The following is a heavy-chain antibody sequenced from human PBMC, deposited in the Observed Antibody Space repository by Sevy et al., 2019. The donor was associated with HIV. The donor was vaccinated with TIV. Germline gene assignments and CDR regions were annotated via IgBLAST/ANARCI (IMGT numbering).Heavy chain of an antibody. CDR3: ARHVGIVVVPAAIGYFEY. V-gene: IGHV3-30*04. J-gene: IGHJ4*02. D-gene: IGHD2-2*02. Sequence: GGSLRLSCAASGFTFSSYAMHWVRQAPGKGLEWVAVISYDGSNKYYADSVKGRFTISRDNSKTTLYLQMISLRAEDTAVYYCARHVGIVVVPAAIGYFEYWGQGTLVTVSS. CDR2: ISYDGSNK. CDR1: GFTFSSYA.